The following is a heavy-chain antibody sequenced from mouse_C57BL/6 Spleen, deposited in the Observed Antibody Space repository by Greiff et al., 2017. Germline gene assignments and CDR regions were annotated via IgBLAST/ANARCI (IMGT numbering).Heavy chain of an antibody. CDR1: GYTFTSYT. CDR3: ARNYYYGSSHYWYFDG. CDR2: INPSSGYT. Sequence: QVQLQQSGAELARPGASVKMSCKASGYTFTSYTMHWVKQRPGQGLEWIGYINPSSGYTKYNQKFKDKATLTADKSSSTAYMQLSSLTSEDSAVYYCARNYYYGSSHYWYFDGWGTGTTVNVTS. D-gene: IGHD1-1*01. J-gene: IGHJ1*03. V-gene: IGHV1-4*01.